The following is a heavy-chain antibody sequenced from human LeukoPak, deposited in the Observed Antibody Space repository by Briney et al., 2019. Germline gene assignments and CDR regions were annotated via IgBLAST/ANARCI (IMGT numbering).Heavy chain of an antibody. CDR3: AKEYCGGDCYSSDYAFDI. V-gene: IGHV3-23*01. J-gene: IGHJ3*02. CDR2: ISGSGGST. Sequence: GGSLRLSCAASGFTFSSYAMSWVRQAPGKGLEWVSAISGSGGSTHYADSVKGRFTISRDNSKNTLYLQMNSLRAEDTAVYYCAKEYCGGDCYSSDYAFDIWGQGTMVTVSS. CDR1: GFTFSSYA. D-gene: IGHD2-21*02.